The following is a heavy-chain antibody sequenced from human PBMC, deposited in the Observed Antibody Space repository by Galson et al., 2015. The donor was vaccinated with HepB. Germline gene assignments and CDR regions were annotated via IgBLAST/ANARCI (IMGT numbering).Heavy chain of an antibody. CDR3: VIGGRGTGGRFLYYFDY. CDR1: GLTFSDYP. V-gene: IGHV3-30-3*01. D-gene: IGHD7-27*01. CDR2: ISDDGTNK. Sequence: SLRLSCAASGLTFSDYPMHWVRLAPGKGPEWVALISDDGTNKHYADSVKGRFTISRDTSQDTLDLQMNSLRIEDTAVYYCVIGGRGTGGRFLYYFDYWGQGTLVTVSS. J-gene: IGHJ4*02.